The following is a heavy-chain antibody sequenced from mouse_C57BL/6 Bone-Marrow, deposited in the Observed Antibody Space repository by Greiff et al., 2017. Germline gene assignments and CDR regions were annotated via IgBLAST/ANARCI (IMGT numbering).Heavy chain of an antibody. V-gene: IGHV1-80*01. CDR2: IYPGDGDT. Sequence: VQLQQSGAELVKPGASVKISCKASGYAFSSYWMNWVKQRPGKSLEWIEQIYPGDGDTNYNGKFKGKATLTADKSSSTAYMPLSSLTSDDSAVYFCARGAYWGQGTLVTVSA. CDR1: GYAFSSYW. CDR3: ARGAY. J-gene: IGHJ3*01.